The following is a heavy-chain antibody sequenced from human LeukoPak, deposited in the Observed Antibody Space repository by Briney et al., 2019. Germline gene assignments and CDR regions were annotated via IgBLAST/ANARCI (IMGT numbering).Heavy chain of an antibody. D-gene: IGHD3-10*01. V-gene: IGHV3-30*09. CDR1: GFTFSSYA. CDR2: ISCDGSNK. J-gene: IGHJ4*02. CDR3: ARESINMVRGVPDY. Sequence: GRSLRLSCAASGFTFSSYAMHWVRQAPGKGLEWVAVISCDGSNKYYADSVKGRFAIPRDNSKNTLYLQMNTLRPEDTAVYYCARESINMVRGVPDYWGQGTLVTVSS.